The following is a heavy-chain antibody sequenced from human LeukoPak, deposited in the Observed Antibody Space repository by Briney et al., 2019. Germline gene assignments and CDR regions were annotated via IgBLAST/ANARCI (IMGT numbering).Heavy chain of an antibody. CDR2: INPNSGGT. J-gene: IGHJ4*02. CDR1: GYTFTGYY. Sequence: ASVKVSCKASGYTFTGYYMHWVRQAPGQGLEWMGWINPNSGGTNYAQKFQGWVTMTRDTSISTAYMELSRLRSEDTAVYYCATAYSGWYDYYFDYWGQGTLVTVSS. V-gene: IGHV1-2*04. CDR3: ATAYSGWYDYYFDY. D-gene: IGHD6-19*01.